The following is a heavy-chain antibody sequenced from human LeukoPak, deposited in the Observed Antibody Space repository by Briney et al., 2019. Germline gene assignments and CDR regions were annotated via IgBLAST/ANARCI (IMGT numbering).Heavy chain of an antibody. CDR1: GFSLSTSGVG. D-gene: IGHD2-21*01. V-gene: IGHV2-5*01. CDR3: AHKFLLYYFDY. Sequence: SGPTLVNPTQTLTLTCTFSGFSLSTSGVGVGWIRQPPGKALEWRALIYWNDDRRYSPSLKSRLTSTKDTSKNQVVLTMTNMDPVDTATYYCAHKFLLYYFDYWGQGTLVTVSS. CDR2: IYWNDDR. J-gene: IGHJ4*02.